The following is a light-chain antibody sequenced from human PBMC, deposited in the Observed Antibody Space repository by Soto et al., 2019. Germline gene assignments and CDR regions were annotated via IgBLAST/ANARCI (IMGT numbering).Light chain of an antibody. CDR1: QSVSSDY. Sequence: EIVLTQSPGTLSLSPGERATLSCRASQSVSSDYLAWYQQRPGQAPRLLIYAASSRATGIPDRFSGSGSGTDFTLTISRQEPEDFAVYYCQQYSDSVGTFGQGTKVEIK. CDR2: AAS. V-gene: IGKV3-20*01. J-gene: IGKJ1*01. CDR3: QQYSDSVGT.